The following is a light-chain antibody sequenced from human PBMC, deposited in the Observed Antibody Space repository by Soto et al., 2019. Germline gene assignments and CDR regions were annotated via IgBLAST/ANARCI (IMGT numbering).Light chain of an antibody. CDR1: QSVSSSS. V-gene: IGKV3-20*01. Sequence: EIVLTQSPGTLSLSPGERASLSCRASQSVSSSSLAWFQQKPGQAPRLLIYGGSSRATGLPDRFSGSGSGTDFTLTISRLDTEDFAVYYCQHYDSSPPITFGGGTKVEIK. CDR2: GGS. CDR3: QHYDSSPPIT. J-gene: IGKJ4*01.